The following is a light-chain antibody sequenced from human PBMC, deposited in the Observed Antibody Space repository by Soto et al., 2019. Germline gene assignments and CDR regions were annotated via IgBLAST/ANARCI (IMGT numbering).Light chain of an antibody. CDR2: DVS. V-gene: IGLV2-14*03. Sequence: QSLLTQPASVSGSPGQSITISCTGTSSDVGGYNYVSWYQQHPGKAPKFMIYDVSSRPSGVSNRFSGSKSGNTASLTISGLQAEDGADYYCCSYTTSNTRQIVFGTGTKITVL. CDR1: SSDVGGYNY. J-gene: IGLJ1*01. CDR3: CSYTTSNTRQIV.